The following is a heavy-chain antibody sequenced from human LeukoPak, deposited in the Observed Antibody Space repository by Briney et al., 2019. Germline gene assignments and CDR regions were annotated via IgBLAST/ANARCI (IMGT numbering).Heavy chain of an antibody. CDR2: INPSTAET. V-gene: IGHV1-46*01. Sequence: ASVKVSRKASGYYFTGYYVHWTRQAPGQGLEWVGIINPSTAETVYAQKFQGRVTMTTQKSTSTVYMELSSLTTDDTAVYYCTGFGVSLFVFWGQGTLFTVSP. CDR3: TGFGVSLFVF. J-gene: IGHJ4*02. D-gene: IGHD3-16*01. CDR1: GYYFTGYY.